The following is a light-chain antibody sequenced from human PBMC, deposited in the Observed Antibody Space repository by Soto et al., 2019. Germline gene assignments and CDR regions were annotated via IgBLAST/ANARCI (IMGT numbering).Light chain of an antibody. CDR2: EVS. CDR3: SAYAGSNNFV. CDR1: SSDVGDNH. J-gene: IGLJ1*01. Sequence: QSVLTQPPSASGSPGQSVTISCTGTSSDVGDNHVSWYQQHLGKAPKLIIYEVSQRPSGVPDRFSGSKSGNTASLTVSGLQTGDEADYYCSAYAGSNNFVFGSGTKVTVL. V-gene: IGLV2-8*01.